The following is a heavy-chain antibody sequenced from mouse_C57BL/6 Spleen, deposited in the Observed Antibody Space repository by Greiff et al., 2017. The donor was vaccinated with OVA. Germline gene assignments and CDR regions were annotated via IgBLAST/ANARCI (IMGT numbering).Heavy chain of an antibody. Sequence: EVKLLESGGGLVKPGGSLKLSCAASGFTFSDYGMHWVRQAPEKGLEWVAYISSGSSTIYYADTVKGRFTLSRDNAKNTLFLQMTSLRSEDTAMYYCARTGYLYAMDYWGQGTSVTVSS. CDR2: ISSGSSTI. D-gene: IGHD2-2*01. V-gene: IGHV5-17*01. CDR3: ARTGYLYAMDY. J-gene: IGHJ4*01. CDR1: GFTFSDYG.